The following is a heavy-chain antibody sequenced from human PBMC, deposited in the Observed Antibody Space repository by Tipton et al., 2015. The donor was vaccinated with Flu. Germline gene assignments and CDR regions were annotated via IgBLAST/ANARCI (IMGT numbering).Heavy chain of an antibody. J-gene: IGHJ4*02. Sequence: TLSLTCTVSGGSISTYYWGWIRQPPGKGLEWIGQVYYSGNTDYKPSLKSRVTISVDTSKNQFSLHLGSVTAADTAVYYCARARFWIGYPDYWGQGTLVTVSS. V-gene: IGHV4-59*01. CDR3: ARARFWIGYPDY. CDR1: GGSISTYY. D-gene: IGHD3-3*01. CDR2: VYYSGNT.